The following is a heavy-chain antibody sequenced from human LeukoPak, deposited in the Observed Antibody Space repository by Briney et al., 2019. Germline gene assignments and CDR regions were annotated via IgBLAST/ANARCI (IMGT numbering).Heavy chain of an antibody. V-gene: IGHV3-30*02. D-gene: IGHD3-9*01. Sequence: GGSLRLSCASSGFTFSSYGFHWVRQAPGKGLEWVAFIRYDGIHEFYADSVKGRFTISRDNSKNSLYLQMNGLRAEDTAVYYCARDFGPNILTGYFFDHWGQGTLVTVSS. J-gene: IGHJ4*02. CDR1: GFTFSSYG. CDR3: ARDFGPNILTGYFFDH. CDR2: IRYDGIHE.